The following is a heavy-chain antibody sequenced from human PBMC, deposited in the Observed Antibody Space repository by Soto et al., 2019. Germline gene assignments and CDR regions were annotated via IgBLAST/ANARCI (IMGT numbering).Heavy chain of an antibody. CDR3: ARYIYGQGFIS. V-gene: IGHV1-8*01. Sequence: QVQLVQSGAEVKKPGASVKVSCKASGNTFTNLDLNWVRQAPGQGLEWMGWMHANSGNTGHAQKFQGRVXXTXXTSISIAYLELSSLSPEDTAVYYCARYIYGQGFISWGPGTLVIVSS. CDR1: GNTFTNLD. D-gene: IGHD5-18*01. J-gene: IGHJ5*02. CDR2: MHANSGNT.